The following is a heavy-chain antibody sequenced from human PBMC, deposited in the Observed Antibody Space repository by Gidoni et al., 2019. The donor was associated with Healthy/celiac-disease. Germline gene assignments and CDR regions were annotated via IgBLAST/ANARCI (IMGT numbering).Heavy chain of an antibody. V-gene: IGHV4-39*01. J-gene: IGHJ3*02. D-gene: IGHD6-19*01. CDR1: GRSISSSSYY. Sequence: QLQLQESGPGLVKPSETLSLTCTVSGRSISSSSYYWGWSRQPPGKGLEWIGSIYYSGSTYYNPSLKSRVTISVDTSKNQFSLKLSSVTAADTAVYYCARQHSSGWTKAFDIWGQGTMVTVSS. CDR2: IYYSGST. CDR3: ARQHSSGWTKAFDI.